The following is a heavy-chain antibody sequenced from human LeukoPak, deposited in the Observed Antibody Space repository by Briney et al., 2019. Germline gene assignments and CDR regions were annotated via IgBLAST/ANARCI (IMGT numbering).Heavy chain of an antibody. CDR2: IYYSGST. CDR1: GGSISSSSYY. D-gene: IGHD3-16*02. Sequence: PPETLSLTCTVSGGSISSSSYYWGWIRQPPGKGLEWIGSIYYSGSTYYNPSLKSRVTISVDTSKNQFSLKLSSVTAADTAVYYCARGGITFGGVIVLFDYWGQGTLVTVSS. J-gene: IGHJ4*02. V-gene: IGHV4-39*07. CDR3: ARGGITFGGVIVLFDY.